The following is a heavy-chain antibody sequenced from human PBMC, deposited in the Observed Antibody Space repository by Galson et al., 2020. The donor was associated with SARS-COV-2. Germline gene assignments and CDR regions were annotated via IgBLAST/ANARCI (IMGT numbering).Heavy chain of an antibody. CDR2: ISTSSSYT. J-gene: IGHJ6*02. CDR3: ARDEGIRGYNYGRLYYGLDV. V-gene: IGHV3-21*01. Sequence: NSGGSLRLSCAASGFPFSTYSMKWVRLAPGKGLEWVSSISTSSSYTYYADSVKGRFSISRDNPRNSLYLQMNSLRAEDTAVYYCARDEGIRGYNYGRLYYGLDVWGQGTTVTVSS. D-gene: IGHD5-18*01. CDR1: GFPFSTYS.